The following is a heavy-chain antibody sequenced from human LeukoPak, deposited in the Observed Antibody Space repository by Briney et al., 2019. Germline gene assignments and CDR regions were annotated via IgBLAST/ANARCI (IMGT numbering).Heavy chain of an antibody. Sequence: GGSLRLSCAASGFTFSHYWMAWVRQAPGKGLEWVAIIRPDANDGSYVDSVKGRFTISRDNAKNSLYLQLNSLRAEDTAVYFCARVDWGSIDYWGQGALVTVSS. J-gene: IGHJ4*02. D-gene: IGHD7-27*01. CDR2: IRPDANDG. CDR1: GFTFSHYW. CDR3: ARVDWGSIDY. V-gene: IGHV3-7*01.